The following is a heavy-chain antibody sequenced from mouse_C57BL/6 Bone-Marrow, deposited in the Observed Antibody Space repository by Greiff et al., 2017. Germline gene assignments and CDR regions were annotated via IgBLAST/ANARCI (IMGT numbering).Heavy chain of an antibody. V-gene: IGHV1-69*01. J-gene: IGHJ2*01. CDR2: IDPSDSYT. Sequence: QVQLQQPGAELVMPGASVKLSCKASGYTFTSYWMHWVKQRPGQGLEWIGEIDPSDSYTNYNQKFKGKSTLTVDKSSSTASMQLSSLTSGDSAVYNSAREGNYYGSSHVVSGGPGTTLTVSS. D-gene: IGHD1-1*01. CDR1: GYTFTSYW. CDR3: AREGNYYGSSHVVS.